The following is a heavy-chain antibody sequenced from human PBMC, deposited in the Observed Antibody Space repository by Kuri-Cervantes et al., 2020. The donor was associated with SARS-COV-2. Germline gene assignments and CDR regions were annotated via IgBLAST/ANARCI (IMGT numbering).Heavy chain of an antibody. J-gene: IGHJ4*02. Sequence: ETLSLTCAVSGFTISGSAMHWVRQASGKGLERVGRIRSNANSYATAYAASVNGRFTISRDDSKNTADLQMNCLKTEDTAVFYGTIQGVDYWGQGTLVTVSS. V-gene: IGHV3-73*01. CDR3: TIQGVDY. D-gene: IGHD2-8*01. CDR2: IRSNANSYAT. CDR1: GFTISGSA.